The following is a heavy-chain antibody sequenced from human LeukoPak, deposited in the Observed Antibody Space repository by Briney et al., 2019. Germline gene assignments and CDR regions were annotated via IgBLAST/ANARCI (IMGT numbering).Heavy chain of an antibody. CDR1: GCSISSGGYS. Sequence: PSQTLSLTCAVSGCSISSGGYSWSWIRQPPGKGLEWIGYIYHSGCSYYNPSLKSRVTISVDRSKHQFSLKLSSVTAADTAVYYCAREWSITSGATTISWGFRYFDYWGQGTLVTVSS. CDR2: IYHSGCS. J-gene: IGHJ4*02. D-gene: IGHD1-26*01. V-gene: IGHV4-30-2*01. CDR3: AREWSITSGATTISWGFRYFDY.